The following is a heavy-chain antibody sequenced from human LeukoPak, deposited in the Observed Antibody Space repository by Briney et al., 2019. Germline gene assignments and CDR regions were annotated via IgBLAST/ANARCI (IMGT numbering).Heavy chain of an antibody. CDR1: GFTFSSYS. J-gene: IGHJ4*02. D-gene: IGHD1-26*01. CDR3: ARDQGGSYSY. V-gene: IGHV3-48*04. Sequence: GGSLRLSCAASGFTFSSYSMNWVRQAPGKGLEWVSYISSSSSTIYYADSVKGRFTISRDNAKNSLYLQMNSLRAEDTAVYYCARDQGGSYSYWGQGTLVTVSS. CDR2: ISSSSSTI.